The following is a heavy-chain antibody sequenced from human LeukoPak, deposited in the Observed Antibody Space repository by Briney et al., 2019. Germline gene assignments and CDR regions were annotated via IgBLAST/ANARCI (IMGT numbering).Heavy chain of an antibody. CDR2: IYYSGST. D-gene: IGHD4-17*01. CDR3: ARRAVTRAFDI. V-gene: IGHV4-39*01. J-gene: IGHJ3*02. CDR1: GGSISSYY. Sequence: SETLSLTCTVSGGSISSYYWGWIRQPPGKGLEWIGSIYYSGSTYYNPSLKSRVTISVDTSKNQFSPKLSSVTAADTAVYYCARRAVTRAFDIWGQGTMVTVSS.